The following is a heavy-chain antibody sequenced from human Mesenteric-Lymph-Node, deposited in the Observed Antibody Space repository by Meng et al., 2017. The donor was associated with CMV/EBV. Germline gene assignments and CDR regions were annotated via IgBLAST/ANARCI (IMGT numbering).Heavy chain of an antibody. J-gene: IGHJ4*01. Sequence: GESLKISCAASGFPFGSDVMHWVRQAPGKGLEWVSAISASGDTTYYADSVKGRFTISRDNSKNTLFLQMSSLRAEDTAVYYCTTDHVSRRLLLLLFWGQGTRVTVSS. CDR3: TTDHVSRRLLLLLF. CDR2: ISASGDTT. D-gene: IGHD3-10*01. CDR1: GFPFGSDV. V-gene: IGHV3-23*01.